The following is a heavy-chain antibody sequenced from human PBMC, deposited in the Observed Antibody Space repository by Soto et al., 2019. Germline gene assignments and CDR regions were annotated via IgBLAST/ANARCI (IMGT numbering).Heavy chain of an antibody. D-gene: IGHD6-13*01. J-gene: IGHJ6*02. Sequence: EVQLVESGGGLVQPGGSLRLSCAASGFTFSSYDMHWVRQATGKGLEWVSAIGTAGDTYYPGSVKGRFTISRENAKNSLYLQMNSLRAEDTAVYYCARRPPSYSSSSILYYYGMDVWGQGTTVTVSS. CDR2: IGTAGDT. CDR1: GFTFSSYD. V-gene: IGHV3-13*01. CDR3: ARRPPSYSSSSILYYYGMDV.